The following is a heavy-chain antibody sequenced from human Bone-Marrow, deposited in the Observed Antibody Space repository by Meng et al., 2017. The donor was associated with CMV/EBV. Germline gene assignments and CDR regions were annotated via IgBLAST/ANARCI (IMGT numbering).Heavy chain of an antibody. J-gene: IGHJ4*02. CDR2: IYSGGST. D-gene: IGHD2-8*01. CDR3: AKVGEKGTHGVYPFGS. CDR1: GFTVSSNY. V-gene: IGHV3-53*05. Sequence: GESLKISCAASGFTVSSNYMSWVRQAPGKGLEWVSVIYSGGSTYYADSVKGRFTISRDNPKNTLYLQMNSLRAEDTAVYYCAKVGEKGTHGVYPFGSWGQGTLVTVSS.